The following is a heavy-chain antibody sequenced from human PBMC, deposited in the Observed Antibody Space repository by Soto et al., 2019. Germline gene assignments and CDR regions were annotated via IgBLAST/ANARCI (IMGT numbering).Heavy chain of an antibody. Sequence: QVQLVESGGGVVQPGRSLRLSCAASGFTFSSYGMHWVRQAPGKGLEWVAVIWYDGSNKYYAESEKGRFTISRDNSKNTLYLQRTSLRAEDTAVYYCARDPVQLERAYDAFAIWGRGTMVTVSS. V-gene: IGHV3-33*01. J-gene: IGHJ3*02. CDR3: ARDPVQLERAYDAFAI. CDR1: GFTFSSYG. D-gene: IGHD1-1*01. CDR2: IWYDGSNK.